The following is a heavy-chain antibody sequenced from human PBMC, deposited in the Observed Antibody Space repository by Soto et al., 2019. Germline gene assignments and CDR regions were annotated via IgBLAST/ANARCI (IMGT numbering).Heavy chain of an antibody. V-gene: IGHV3-30-3*01. CDR2: ISYDGSNK. J-gene: IGHJ3*02. CDR1: GFPFSSYA. Sequence: LRLSCAASGFPFSSYAMHWISQAPGKGLEWVAVISYDGSNKYYADSVKGPFTISRANYKTTLYLQMNSLRAEDTAVSYCAREHYDFWSGYYISRSAFDIWGQGTMVTVSS. D-gene: IGHD3-3*01. CDR3: AREHYDFWSGYYISRSAFDI.